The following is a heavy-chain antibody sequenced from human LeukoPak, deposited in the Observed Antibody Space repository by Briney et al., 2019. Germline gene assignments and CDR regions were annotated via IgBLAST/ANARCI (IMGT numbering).Heavy chain of an antibody. CDR1: GYTFTSYG. CDR2: MNPNSGNT. Sequence: ASMKVSCKASGYTFTSYGINWVRQATGQGLEWMGWMNPNSGNTGYAQKFQGRVTMTRNTSISTAYMELSSLRSEDTAVYYCAREGRYYYGSGSINWFDPWGQGTLVTVSS. V-gene: IGHV1-8*01. CDR3: AREGRYYYGSGSINWFDP. J-gene: IGHJ5*02. D-gene: IGHD3-10*01.